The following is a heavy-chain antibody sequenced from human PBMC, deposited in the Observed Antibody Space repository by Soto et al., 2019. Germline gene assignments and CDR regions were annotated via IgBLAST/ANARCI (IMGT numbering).Heavy chain of an antibody. J-gene: IGHJ6*02. Sequence: QVQLVESGGGVVQPGRSLRLSCAASGFTFSSYAMHWVRQAPGKGLEWVAVISYDGSNKYYAASVKGRFTISRDNSKNTLYLQMNSLLAEDTAVYYCARGPLAIVATTNTPYGMDVWGQGTTVTVSS. CDR3: ARGPLAIVATTNTPYGMDV. D-gene: IGHD5-12*01. CDR2: ISYDGSNK. CDR1: GFTFSSYA. V-gene: IGHV3-30-3*01.